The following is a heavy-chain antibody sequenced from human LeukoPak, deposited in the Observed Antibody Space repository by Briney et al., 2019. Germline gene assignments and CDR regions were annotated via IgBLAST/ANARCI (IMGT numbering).Heavy chain of an antibody. V-gene: IGHV4-61*01. CDR2: IYYSGST. J-gene: IGHJ1*01. Sequence: SETLSLTCTVSGGSVSSGSYYWSWIRQPPGKGLEWIGYIYYSGSTNYNPSLKSRVTISVDTSKNQFSLKLSSVTAADTAEYYCATNSPPQHWGQGTLVTVSS. D-gene: IGHD4-23*01. CDR1: GGSVSSGSYY. CDR3: ATNSPPQH.